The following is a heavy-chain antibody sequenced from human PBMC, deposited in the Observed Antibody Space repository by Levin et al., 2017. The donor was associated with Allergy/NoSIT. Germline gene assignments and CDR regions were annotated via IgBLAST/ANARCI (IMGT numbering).Heavy chain of an antibody. CDR3: ARGVPLVDY. CDR2: IYSSGST. Sequence: SETLSLTCTVSYGSISSGDYYWTWIRQPPGKGLEWIGYIYSSGSTYYTPSLKSRVSISLDTSRNQFSLKLTSVTAADTAVYYCARGVPLVDYWGQGTQVTVSS. V-gene: IGHV4-30-4*01. J-gene: IGHJ4*02. CDR1: YGSISSGDYY.